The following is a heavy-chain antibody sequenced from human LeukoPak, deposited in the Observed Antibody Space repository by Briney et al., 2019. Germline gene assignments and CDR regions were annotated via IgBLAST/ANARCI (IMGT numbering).Heavy chain of an antibody. D-gene: IGHD3-10*01. CDR2: IYYSGST. J-gene: IGHJ3*02. Sequence: SETLSLTCAVYGGSFSGFYWSWIRQPPGKGLEWIGYIYYSGSTNYNPSLKSRVTILVDTSKNQFSLKLSSVTAADTAVYFCARSSYYYAADAFDIWGQGTMVTVSS. CDR1: GGSFSGFY. V-gene: IGHV4-59*01. CDR3: ARSSYYYAADAFDI.